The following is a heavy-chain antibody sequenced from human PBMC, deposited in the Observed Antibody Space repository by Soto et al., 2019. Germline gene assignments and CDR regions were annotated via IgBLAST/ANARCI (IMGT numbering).Heavy chain of an antibody. D-gene: IGHD4-17*01. CDR2: ISGSGDYT. J-gene: IGHJ3*02. Sequence: EVQLLESGGGLVQPGGSLRLSCEASGFTFSTSGMSWVRQAPGKGLEWVSSISGSGDYTNYADSVKGRFTISRDNSKNTLYLQINSLAAEDTAVYYCANHGGFDIWGQGTRVAVSS. CDR3: ANHGGFDI. CDR1: GFTFSTSG. V-gene: IGHV3-23*01.